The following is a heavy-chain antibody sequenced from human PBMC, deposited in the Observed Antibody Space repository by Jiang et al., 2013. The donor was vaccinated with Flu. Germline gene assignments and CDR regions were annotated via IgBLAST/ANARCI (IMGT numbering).Heavy chain of an antibody. D-gene: IGHD2-2*02. Sequence: TNYNPSLKSRVTISVHTYKNQFSLKLSSVTAADTAVYFCARAPLGFCDTTACYRYFDYWGQGNLVTVSS. J-gene: IGHJ4*02. V-gene: IGHV4-59*01. CDR2: T. CDR3: ARAPLGFCDTTACYRYFDY.